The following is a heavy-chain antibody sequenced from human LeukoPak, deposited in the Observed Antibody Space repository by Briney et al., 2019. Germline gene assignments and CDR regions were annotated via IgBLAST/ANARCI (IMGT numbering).Heavy chain of an antibody. V-gene: IGHV3-30*02. CDR3: AKLFKIFGAPDAFDI. D-gene: IGHD3-3*01. J-gene: IGHJ3*02. CDR1: GFTFSSYG. Sequence: GGSLRLSCAASGFTFSSYGMHWVRQAPGKGLEWVAFIRYDGSNKYYADSVKGRFTISRDNSKNTLYLQMNSLRAEDTAVYYCAKLFKIFGAPDAFDIWGQGTMVTVSS. CDR2: IRYDGSNK.